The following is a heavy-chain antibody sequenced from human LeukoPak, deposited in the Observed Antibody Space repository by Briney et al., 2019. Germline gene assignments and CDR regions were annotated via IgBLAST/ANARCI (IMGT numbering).Heavy chain of an antibody. V-gene: IGHV5-51*01. J-gene: IGHJ4*02. CDR1: GYSFTSYL. CDR3: ARRSSIATRLFDF. CDR2: IYPGDSET. Sequence: GESLKISCKGSGYSFTSYLIGWVRQMPGKGLEWMGIIYPGDSETKYSPSFQGQVTISADKSITTTYLQWSSLKASDTAIYYCARRSSIATRLFDFWGQGTLVTVSS. D-gene: IGHD6-6*01.